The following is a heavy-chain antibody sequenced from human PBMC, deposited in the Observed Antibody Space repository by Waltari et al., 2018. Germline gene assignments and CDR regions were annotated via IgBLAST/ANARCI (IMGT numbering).Heavy chain of an antibody. CDR1: GGSISSYY. V-gene: IGHV4-4*07. CDR3: AREGGMYYDFWSLLQYYYGMDV. CDR2: IYTSGST. Sequence: QVQLQESGPGLVKPSETLSLTCTVSGGSISSYYWSWIRQPAGQGLEWIGRIYTSGSTNYNPSLKSRVTMSVDTSKNQFSLKLSSVTAADTAVYYCAREGGMYYDFWSLLQYYYGMDVWGQGTTVTVSS. D-gene: IGHD3-3*01. J-gene: IGHJ6*02.